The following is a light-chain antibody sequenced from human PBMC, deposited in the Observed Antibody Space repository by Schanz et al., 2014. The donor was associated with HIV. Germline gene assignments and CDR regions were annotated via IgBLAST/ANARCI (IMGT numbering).Light chain of an antibody. V-gene: IGKV1-27*01. CDR2: AAS. CDR3: QKYGSAPLT. J-gene: IGKJ4*01. CDR1: QGIGNS. Sequence: DIQMTQSPSSLSASVGDRVTITCRASQGIGNSLAWYQQKPGKVPSLLIYAASTLQFGVPSRFGGSGSGTDFTRTISSLQSEDVATYFCQKYGSAPLTFGGGTKVEIK.